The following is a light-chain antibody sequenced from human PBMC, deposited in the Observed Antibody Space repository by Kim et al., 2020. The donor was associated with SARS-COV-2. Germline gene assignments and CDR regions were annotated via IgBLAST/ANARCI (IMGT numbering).Light chain of an antibody. CDR2: DAS. Sequence: LSPGESATLSCRASQSVSSYLAWYQHKPGQAPRLLIYDASNRATGIPARFSGSGSGTDFTLTINSLEPEDFAVYYCQQRSNWPLTFGGGTKVDIK. V-gene: IGKV3-11*01. J-gene: IGKJ4*01. CDR1: QSVSSY. CDR3: QQRSNWPLT.